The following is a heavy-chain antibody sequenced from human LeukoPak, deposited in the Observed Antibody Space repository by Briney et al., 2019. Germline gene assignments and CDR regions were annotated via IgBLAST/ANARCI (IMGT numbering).Heavy chain of an antibody. CDR2: IKQDGSEK. CDR1: GVMLSDYW. V-gene: IGHV3-7*01. Sequence: GGSLRLSCAASGVMLSDYWVTWVRQAPGKGLEWVANIKQDGSEKYYVDSVKGRFTISRDNARNSVHLQVNSLRVEDTAVYYCTRNRLVGGSDPWGQGTLVTVSS. D-gene: IGHD1-14*01. J-gene: IGHJ5*02. CDR3: TRNRLVGGSDP.